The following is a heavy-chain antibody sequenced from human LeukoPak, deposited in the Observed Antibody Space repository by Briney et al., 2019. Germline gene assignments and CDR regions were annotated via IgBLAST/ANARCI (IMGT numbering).Heavy chain of an antibody. V-gene: IGHV4-59*08. J-gene: IGHJ6*02. CDR1: GGSISSYY. D-gene: IGHD6-13*01. Sequence: SETLSLTCTVSGGSISSYYWSWIRQPPEKGLEWIGYIYYSGSTNYNPSLKSRVTISVDTSRNQFSLKLSSVTAADTAVYYCAGGIAAAGTWYYYYGMDVWGQGTTVTVSS. CDR2: IYYSGST. CDR3: AGGIAAAGTWYYYYGMDV.